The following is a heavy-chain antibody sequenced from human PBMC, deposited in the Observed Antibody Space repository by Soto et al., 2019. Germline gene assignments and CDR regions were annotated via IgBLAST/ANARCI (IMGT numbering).Heavy chain of an antibody. V-gene: IGHV4-31*03. CDR1: GDSISRIDYY. J-gene: IGHJ3*02. Sequence: SETLSLTCSVSGDSISRIDYYWTWIRQHPEKGLEWIGNIYFRGNTYYSPSLESRLTISVDPSKNQFSLKLTSVTAADTAVYYCEREGRPYDSGGYLITAASDIRGKRKMVTVSS. D-gene: IGHD3-22*01. CDR3: EREGRPYDSGGYLITAASDI. CDR2: IYFRGNT.